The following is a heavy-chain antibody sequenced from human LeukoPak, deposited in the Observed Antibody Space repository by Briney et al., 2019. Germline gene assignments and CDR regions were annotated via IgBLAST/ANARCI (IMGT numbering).Heavy chain of an antibody. D-gene: IGHD3-22*01. J-gene: IGHJ4*02. Sequence: SVKVSCKASGGTFSSYAISWVRQAPGQGLEWMGRIIPIFGTANYAQKFQGRVTITTDESTSTAYMELSSLRSEDTAVHYCAREDYDSSGYYYQYYFDYWGQGTLVTVSS. CDR1: GGTFSSYA. CDR3: AREDYDSSGYYYQYYFDY. V-gene: IGHV1-69*05. CDR2: IIPIFGTA.